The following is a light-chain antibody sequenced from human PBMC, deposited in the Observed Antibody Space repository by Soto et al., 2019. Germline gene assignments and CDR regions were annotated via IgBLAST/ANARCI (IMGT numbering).Light chain of an antibody. CDR3: QQYENLLT. V-gene: IGKV1-33*01. J-gene: IGKJ5*01. CDR1: QNINNY. Sequence: DIPMTQSPSSLSVSSGDRVTITCQASQNINNYLSWYQQKPGRARQLLIYDASNLEAGVASRFRGSGSGTDFTFTISRLQPEDIATYYCQQYENLLTFGQGTRLEIK. CDR2: DAS.